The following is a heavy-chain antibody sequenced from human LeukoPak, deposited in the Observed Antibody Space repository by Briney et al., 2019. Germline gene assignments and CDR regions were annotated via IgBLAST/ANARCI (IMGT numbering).Heavy chain of an antibody. CDR3: AREVDTALVNAAFDI. Sequence: PGGSLRPSCAGSGFTSSTYYWMTWVRQAPGKGLEWVANINQDGSEKYYVDSVKGRFTISRDNAKKSLYLQMNSLRAEDTAVYYCAREVDTALVNAAFDIWGQGTMVTVSS. D-gene: IGHD5-18*01. CDR1: GFTSSTYYW. V-gene: IGHV3-7*01. J-gene: IGHJ3*02. CDR2: INQDGSEK.